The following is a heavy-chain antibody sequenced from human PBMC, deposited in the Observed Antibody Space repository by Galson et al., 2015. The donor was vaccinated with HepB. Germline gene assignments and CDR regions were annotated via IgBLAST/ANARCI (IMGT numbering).Heavy chain of an antibody. CDR1: GFTFSSYA. D-gene: IGHD3-9*01. CDR2: ISYDGSNK. CDR3: ARDLLSSYDILTEVGSGYYYYGMDV. J-gene: IGHJ6*02. V-gene: IGHV3-30-3*01. Sequence: SLRLSCAASGFTFSSYAMHWVRQAPGKGLEWVAVISYDGSNKYYADSVKGRFTISRDNSKNTLYLQMNSLRAEDTAVYYCARDLLSSYDILTEVGSGYYYYGMDVWGQGTTVTVSS.